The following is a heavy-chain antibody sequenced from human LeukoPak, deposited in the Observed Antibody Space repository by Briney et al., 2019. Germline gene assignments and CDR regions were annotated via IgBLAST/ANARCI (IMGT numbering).Heavy chain of an antibody. CDR2: VIPIFGTA. Sequence: SVKVSCNASGCTFSIYAISWVRQPPGQGLEWMGGVIPIFGTANYAQKFQGRVTITADKSTRTAYMELSSLRSEDTAVYYCAREGVDIVATYFDYWGQGTLVTVSS. D-gene: IGHD5-12*01. J-gene: IGHJ4*02. CDR1: GCTFSIYA. CDR3: AREGVDIVATYFDY. V-gene: IGHV1-69*06.